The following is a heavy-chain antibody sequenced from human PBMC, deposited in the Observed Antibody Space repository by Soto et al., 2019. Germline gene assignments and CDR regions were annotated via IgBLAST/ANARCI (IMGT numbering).Heavy chain of an antibody. J-gene: IGHJ5*02. CDR3: VRHYYYDSSGYSFP. CDR1: GGSVSSGSYY. Sequence: SETLSLTCTVSGGSVSSGSYYWSWIRQPPGKGLEWIGYIYYSGSTNYNPSLKSRVTISVDTSKNQFSLKLSSVTAASKDVYYCVRHYYYDSSGYSFPCGKGTLVTISS. CDR2: IYYSGST. D-gene: IGHD3-22*01. V-gene: IGHV4-61*01.